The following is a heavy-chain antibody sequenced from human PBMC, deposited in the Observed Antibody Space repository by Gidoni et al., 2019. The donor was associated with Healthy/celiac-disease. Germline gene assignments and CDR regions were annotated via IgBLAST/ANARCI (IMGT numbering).Heavy chain of an antibody. CDR3: ARGNWNYGGAQYY. J-gene: IGHJ4*02. Sequence: QVQLQESGPGLVKPSETLSLTCTVSGYSISSGYYWGWIRQPPGKGLEWIGSIYHSGSTYYNPSLKSRVTISVDTSKNQFSLKLSSVTAADTAVYYCARGNWNYGGAQYYWGQGTLVTVSS. V-gene: IGHV4-38-2*02. CDR2: IYHSGST. CDR1: GYSISSGYY. D-gene: IGHD1-7*01.